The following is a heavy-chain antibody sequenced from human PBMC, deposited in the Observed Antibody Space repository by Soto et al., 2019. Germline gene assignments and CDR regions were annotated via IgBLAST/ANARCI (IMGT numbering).Heavy chain of an antibody. CDR3: ARDSGGYYKDLGYFDF. Sequence: ASVKVSCKASGYTFTGYYIHWVRQAPGQGLEWMGWINPNTGGTNYAQKFQGWVTMTRDTSISTAYMELSRLRSDDTAVYYCARDSGGYYKDLGYFDFWAQGPLVPVSS. CDR1: GYTFTGYY. J-gene: IGHJ4*02. V-gene: IGHV1-2*04. D-gene: IGHD3-22*01. CDR2: INPNTGGT.